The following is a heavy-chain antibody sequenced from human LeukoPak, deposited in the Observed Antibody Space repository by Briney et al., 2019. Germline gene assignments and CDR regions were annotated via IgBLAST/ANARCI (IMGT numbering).Heavy chain of an antibody. J-gene: IGHJ4*02. V-gene: IGHV4-39*01. CDR2: IYYSGST. Sequence: PSETLCLTCAVSGGSISSSSYYWGWIRQPPGKGLEWIGSIYYSGSTYYNPSLKSRVTISVDTSKNQFSLKLSSVTAADTAVYYCARFSRRLYYFDYWGQGTLVTVSS. D-gene: IGHD2/OR15-2a*01. CDR1: GGSISSSSYY. CDR3: ARFSRRLYYFDY.